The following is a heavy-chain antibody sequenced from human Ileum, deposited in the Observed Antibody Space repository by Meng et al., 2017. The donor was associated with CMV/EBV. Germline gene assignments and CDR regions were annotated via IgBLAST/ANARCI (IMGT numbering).Heavy chain of an antibody. CDR3: TVPTSDLDH. Sequence: VQLVVSGGAVVQPGGSLSLSCAWSGFMFSKAGLQWVRQAPGKGLEWVAFIQNDESNKYYADSVKGRFTISRDNSKNTLYLQMNRLTTEDTAVYYCTVPTSDLDHWGQGTLVTVSS. V-gene: IGHV3-30*02. D-gene: IGHD3-16*01. J-gene: IGHJ4*02. CDR2: IQNDESNK. CDR1: GFMFSKAG.